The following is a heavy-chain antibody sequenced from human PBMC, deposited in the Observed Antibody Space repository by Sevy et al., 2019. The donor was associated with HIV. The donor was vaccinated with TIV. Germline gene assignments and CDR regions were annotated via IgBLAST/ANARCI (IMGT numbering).Heavy chain of an antibody. V-gene: IGHV3-66*01. CDR2: IYSGGSP. D-gene: IGHD2-8*01. CDR1: GFTPTPPY. Sequence: GGSLRLSCAASGFTPTPPYLTSLRPAPAQRLACASSIYSGGSPYYADSLKGGCTSARDNSKNTLYLQMNSLRAEDTAVYYWARDSGVGWGSRYYYYGMDVWGQRTTVTVSS. J-gene: IGHJ6*02. CDR3: ARDSGVGWGSRYYYYGMDV.